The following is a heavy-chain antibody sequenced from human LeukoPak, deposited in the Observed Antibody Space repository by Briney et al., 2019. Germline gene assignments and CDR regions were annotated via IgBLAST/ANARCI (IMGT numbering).Heavy chain of an antibody. CDR2: ISGSGGSI. CDR3: ARDRRGGDYEGYFDY. D-gene: IGHD4-17*01. Sequence: GGSLRLSCAASGLTFSSQAINWVRQAPGKGLEWVSGISGSGGSIYYADSVKGRFTISRDNSKNTLYLQMNSLRAEDTAVYYCARDRRGGDYEGYFDYWGQGTLVTVSS. CDR1: GLTFSSQA. V-gene: IGHV3-23*01. J-gene: IGHJ4*02.